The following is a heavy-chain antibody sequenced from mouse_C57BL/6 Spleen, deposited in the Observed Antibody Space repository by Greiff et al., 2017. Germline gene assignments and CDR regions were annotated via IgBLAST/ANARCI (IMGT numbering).Heavy chain of an antibody. J-gene: IGHJ3*01. CDR2: ISSGGDYI. D-gene: IGHD2-14*01. CDR3: TRDWYDGFAY. Sequence: EVMLVESGEGLVKPGGSLKLSCAASGFTFSSYAMSWVRQTPEQRLEWVAYISSGGDYIYYADTVKGRFTISRDNARNTLYLQRSSLKSEDTAMYYCTRDWYDGFAYWGQGTLVTVSA. V-gene: IGHV5-9-1*02. CDR1: GFTFSSYA.